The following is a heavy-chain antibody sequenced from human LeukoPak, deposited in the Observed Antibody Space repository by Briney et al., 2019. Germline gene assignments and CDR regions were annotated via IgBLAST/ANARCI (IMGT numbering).Heavy chain of an antibody. CDR1: GYRFTSYW. CDR3: ARRDNTGWLFDY. CDR2: IYPGDSDT. J-gene: IGHJ4*02. D-gene: IGHD6-19*01. Sequence: GESLKISCRGSGYRFTSYWIAWVRQMPGKGLEWMGIIYPGDSDTRYSPSFQGQVTISADKSISTAYLQWSSLKASEIAMYYCARRDNTGWLFDYWGQGALVTVSS. V-gene: IGHV5-51*01.